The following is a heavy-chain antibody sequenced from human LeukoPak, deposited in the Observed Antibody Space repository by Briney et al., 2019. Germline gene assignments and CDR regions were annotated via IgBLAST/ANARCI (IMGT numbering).Heavy chain of an antibody. CDR1: GFTFSTYN. CDR3: ARDRAGRGVISNY. D-gene: IGHD3-10*01. CDR2: ISGSSSTI. V-gene: IGHV3-48*02. Sequence: GGSLRLSCAASGFTFSTYNMNWVRQAPGKGLEWVSYISGSSSTISYADSVKGRFTISRDNAKNSLYLQMNSLRDEDTAVYYCARDRAGRGVISNYWGQGTLVTVSS. J-gene: IGHJ4*02.